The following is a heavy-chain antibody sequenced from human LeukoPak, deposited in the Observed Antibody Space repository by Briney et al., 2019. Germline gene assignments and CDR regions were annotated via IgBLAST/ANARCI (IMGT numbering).Heavy chain of an antibody. D-gene: IGHD1-26*01. CDR3: ARRGDYSFGDWSDP. Sequence: SGPTLVKPSQTLSLTCSGSEGSIRHKTYYWVWIRQSPGKGLEWLGCIYKNGDTYYNPSVESRLSISVDTSKNQFYLNMTSVTAADTAVYFCARRGDYSFGDWSDPWGQGLLVTVSS. V-gene: IGHV4-39*01. J-gene: IGHJ5*02. CDR2: IYKNGDT. CDR1: EGSIRHKTYY.